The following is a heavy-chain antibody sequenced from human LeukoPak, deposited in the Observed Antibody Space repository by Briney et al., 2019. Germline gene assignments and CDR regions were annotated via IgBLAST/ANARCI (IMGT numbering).Heavy chain of an antibody. J-gene: IGHJ4*02. CDR2: IIPIFGTA. V-gene: IGHV1-69*13. CDR3: ARGGAYYDILTGYPAIPYFDH. D-gene: IGHD3-9*01. CDR1: GGTFSSYA. Sequence: SVKVSCKASGGTFSSYAISWVRQAPGQGLEWMGGIIPIFGTANYAQKFQGRVTITADESTSTAYMELSCLRSEDTAVYYCARGGAYYDILTGYPAIPYFDHWGQGTLVTVSS.